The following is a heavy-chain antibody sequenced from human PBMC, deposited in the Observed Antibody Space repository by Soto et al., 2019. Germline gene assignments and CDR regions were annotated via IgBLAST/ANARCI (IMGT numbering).Heavy chain of an antibody. CDR2: ISWNSGNL. Sequence: EVQLVESGGGLVQPGRSLRLSCAASGFTFDDYAMHWVRQGPGKGLEWVSSISWNSGNLGYADSVKGRFTISRDNAKNSLYLQMNSLRAEDTALYYCATGASTTVFGFNDYWGQGTLVTVSS. V-gene: IGHV3-9*01. CDR3: ATGASTTVFGFNDY. D-gene: IGHD4-17*01. J-gene: IGHJ4*02. CDR1: GFTFDDYA.